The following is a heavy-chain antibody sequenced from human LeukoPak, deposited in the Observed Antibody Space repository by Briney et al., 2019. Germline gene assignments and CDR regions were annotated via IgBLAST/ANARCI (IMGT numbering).Heavy chain of an antibody. Sequence: GGSLRLSCAASGFTFSSYWMSWVRQAPGKGLEWVANIKQDGSEKYYADSVKGRFTISRDNSKNSLYLQMSSLRPEDTALYYCAKDRGDTTWLEYWGQGTLVTVSS. CDR2: IKQDGSEK. V-gene: IGHV3-7*03. CDR3: AKDRGDTTWLEY. J-gene: IGHJ4*02. D-gene: IGHD2-21*02. CDR1: GFTFSSYW.